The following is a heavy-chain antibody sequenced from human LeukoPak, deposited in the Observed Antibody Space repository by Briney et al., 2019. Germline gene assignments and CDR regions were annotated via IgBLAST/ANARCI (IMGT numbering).Heavy chain of an antibody. D-gene: IGHD3-16*01. CDR2: IYYSGST. CDR3: ATLEALRGPGGY. V-gene: IGHV4-39*07. CDR1: GGSISSSSYY. Sequence: SETLSLTCTVSGGSISSSSYYWGWIRQPPGKGLEWIGSIYYSGSTYYNPSLKSRVTISVDKSKNQFSLKLSSVTAADTAVYYCATLEALRGPGGYWGQGTLVTVSS. J-gene: IGHJ4*02.